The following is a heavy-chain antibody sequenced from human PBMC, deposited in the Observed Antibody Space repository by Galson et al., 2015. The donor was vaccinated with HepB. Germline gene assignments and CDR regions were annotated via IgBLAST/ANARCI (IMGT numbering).Heavy chain of an antibody. D-gene: IGHD6-13*01. V-gene: IGHV5-10-1*01. Sequence: QSGAEVKKPEESLRISCKGSGYSFTSYWISWVRQMPGKGLEWMGRIDPSDSYTNYSPSFQGHVTISADKSISTAYLQWSSLKASDTAMYYCARLVAAAGTPPSGDYYYYYGMDVWGQGTSVTVSS. CDR1: GYSFTSYW. CDR3: ARLVAAAGTPPSGDYYYYYGMDV. CDR2: IDPSDSYT. J-gene: IGHJ6*02.